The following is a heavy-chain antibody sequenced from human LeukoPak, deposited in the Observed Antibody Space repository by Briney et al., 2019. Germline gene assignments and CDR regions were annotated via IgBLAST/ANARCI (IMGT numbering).Heavy chain of an antibody. D-gene: IGHD2-8*01. J-gene: IGHJ1*01. CDR1: GGSISSGSYY. Sequence: SETLSLTCTVSGGSISSGSYYWSWIRQPAGKGLEWIGRIYTSGSTNYNPSLKSRVTISVDTSKNQFSLKLSSVTAADTAVYYCAGKGCTNGVCYFQHWGQGTLVTVSS. V-gene: IGHV4-61*02. CDR2: IYTSGST. CDR3: AGKGCTNGVCYFQH.